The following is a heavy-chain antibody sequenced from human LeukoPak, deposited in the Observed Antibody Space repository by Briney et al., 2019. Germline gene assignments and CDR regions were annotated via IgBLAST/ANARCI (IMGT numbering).Heavy chain of an antibody. CDR3: ARGQVGSYAYYYYYGMDV. CDR1: GDSVRSFH. J-gene: IGHJ6*02. CDR2: INHSGST. V-gene: IGHV4-34*01. D-gene: IGHD1-26*01. Sequence: SETLSLTCTVSGDSVRSFHWSWIRQPPGKGLEWIGEINHSGSTNYNPSLKSRVTISIDTSKNQFSLKLSSVTAADTAVYYCARGQVGSYAYYYYYGMDVWGRGTTVTVSS.